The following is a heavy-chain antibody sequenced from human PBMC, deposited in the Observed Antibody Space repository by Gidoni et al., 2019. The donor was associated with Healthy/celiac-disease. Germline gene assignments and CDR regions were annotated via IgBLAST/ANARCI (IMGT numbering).Heavy chain of an antibody. D-gene: IGHD1-26*01. CDR3: ARGVGSYRG. J-gene: IGHJ4*02. CDR2: TNHSGST. V-gene: IGHV4-34*01. Sequence: QVQLQQWGAGLLTPSETLSLTCAVSGGSFSGYYWSWIRQPPGKGLEWIGETNHSGSTNYNPSLKSRVTISGDTSKNQFSLKLSSVTAADTAVYYCARGVGSYRGWGQGTLVTVSS. CDR1: GGSFSGYY.